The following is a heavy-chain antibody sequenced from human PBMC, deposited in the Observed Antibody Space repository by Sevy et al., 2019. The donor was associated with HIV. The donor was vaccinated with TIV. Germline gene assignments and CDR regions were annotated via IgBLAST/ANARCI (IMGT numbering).Heavy chain of an antibody. Sequence: GGSLRLSCAASGFSFSSYSVSWVRQAPGKGLEWVGFIRSKAYGGTTEYAASVKGRFTISRDDSKSIAYLQMNSLKTEDTAVYYCTSGSSGYYLYYFDYWGQGTLVTVSS. CDR2: IRSKAYGGTT. CDR3: TSGSSGYYLYYFDY. D-gene: IGHD3-22*01. V-gene: IGHV3-49*04. J-gene: IGHJ4*02. CDR1: GFSFSSYS.